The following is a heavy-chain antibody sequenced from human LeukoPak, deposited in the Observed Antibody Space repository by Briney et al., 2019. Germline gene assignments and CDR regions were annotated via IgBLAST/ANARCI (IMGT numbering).Heavy chain of an antibody. J-gene: IGHJ4*02. V-gene: IGHV1-2*02. Sequence: ASVKVSCKASGYTFTGYYIHWVRQAPGQGLEWMGWVNPNSGGTYYEQKFQGRVTMTRDTSISTAYMELSRLRSDDTAVYYCARGSPPYDVRDKSFDNWGQGTLVTVSS. CDR1: GYTFTGYY. CDR3: ARGSPPYDVRDKSFDN. CDR2: VNPNSGGT. D-gene: IGHD3-16*01.